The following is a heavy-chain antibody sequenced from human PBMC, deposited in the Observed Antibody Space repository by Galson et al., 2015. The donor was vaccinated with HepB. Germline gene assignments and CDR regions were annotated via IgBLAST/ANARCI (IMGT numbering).Heavy chain of an antibody. CDR2: IRSKTDGGTT. Sequence: SLRLSCAASGFTFSNAWMTWVRQAPGKGLEWVGRIRSKTDGGTTDYAAPVKGRFTISRDDSINTLYLQMNSLKTEDTAVYYCSTAQLSAYYYDTRGFYDYFDYWGQGSLVTLSS. CDR3: STAQLSAYYYDTRGFYDYFDY. J-gene: IGHJ4*02. CDR1: GFTFSNAW. D-gene: IGHD3-22*01. V-gene: IGHV3-15*01.